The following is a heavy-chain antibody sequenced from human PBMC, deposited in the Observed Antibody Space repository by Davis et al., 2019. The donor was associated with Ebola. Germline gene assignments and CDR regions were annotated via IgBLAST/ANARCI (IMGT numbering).Heavy chain of an antibody. Sequence: AASVKVSCKASGYTFTSYGISWVRQAPGQGLEWMGWISAYNGNTNYAQKLQGRVTMTTDTSTSTAYMELSSLRSEDTAVYYCARAGSSQLYYYYGMDVWGQGTTVTVSS. CDR2: ISAYNGNT. CDR3: ARAGSSQLYYYYGMDV. D-gene: IGHD6-13*01. J-gene: IGHJ6*02. CDR1: GYTFTSYG. V-gene: IGHV1-18*01.